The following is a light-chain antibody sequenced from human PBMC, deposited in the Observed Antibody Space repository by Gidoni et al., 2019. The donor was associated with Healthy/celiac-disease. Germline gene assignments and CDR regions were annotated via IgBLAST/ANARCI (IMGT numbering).Light chain of an antibody. CDR1: QSVSSY. J-gene: IGKJ4*01. Sequence: FVLTQSPATLSLSPGERATLSCRASQSVSSYLAWYQQKPGQAPRLLIYDASNRATGIPARFSGSGSGTDFTLTISSLEPEDFAVYYCQQRSNRLTFXGXTKVEIK. CDR3: QQRSNRLT. CDR2: DAS. V-gene: IGKV3-11*01.